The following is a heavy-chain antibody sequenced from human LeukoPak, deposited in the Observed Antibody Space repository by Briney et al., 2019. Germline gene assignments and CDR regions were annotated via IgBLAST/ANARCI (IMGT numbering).Heavy chain of an antibody. Sequence: SVKVSCKASGGTFSSYAISWVRQAPGQGLEWMGGIIPIFGTANYAQKFQGRVTITADESTSTAYMELSSLRSEDTAVYYCARVENYYDSSGYYGYWGQGTLVTVSS. D-gene: IGHD3-22*01. J-gene: IGHJ4*02. CDR3: ARVENYYDSSGYYGY. CDR1: GGTFSSYA. CDR2: IIPIFGTA. V-gene: IGHV1-69*13.